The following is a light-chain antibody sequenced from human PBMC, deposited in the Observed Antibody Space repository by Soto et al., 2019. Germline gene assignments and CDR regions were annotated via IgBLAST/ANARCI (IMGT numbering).Light chain of an antibody. V-gene: IGLV4-60*02. J-gene: IGLJ3*02. CDR3: ETWDSNTRV. CDR2: VEGSGNY. Sequence: QLVLTQSSSASASLGSSVKLTCTLSSGHSSYSIAWHQQQPEKAPRYLMKVEGSGNYNKGNGVPDRFSGSSSGADRYLTISTLQFADEADYYCETWDSNTRVFGGGTKLTVL. CDR1: SGHSSYS.